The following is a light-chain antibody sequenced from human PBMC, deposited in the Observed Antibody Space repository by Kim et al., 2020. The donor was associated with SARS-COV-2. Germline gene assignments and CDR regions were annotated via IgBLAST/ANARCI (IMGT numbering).Light chain of an antibody. CDR3: QQSYSTPPLT. Sequence: DIQMTQSPSSLSASIGDRVTITCRASQSISNYLNWYQQKPWKAPKLLIYAASSLQSGVPSRFSGSGSGTDFTLTISSLQPEDFATYYCQQSYSTPPLTFGGGTKLEI. J-gene: IGKJ4*01. CDR2: AAS. CDR1: QSISNY. V-gene: IGKV1-39*01.